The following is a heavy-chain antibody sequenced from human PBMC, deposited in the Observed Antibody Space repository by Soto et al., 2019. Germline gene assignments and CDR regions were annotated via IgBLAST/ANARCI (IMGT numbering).Heavy chain of an antibody. CDR2: ISYDGSNK. CDR1: GFTFSSYA. D-gene: IGHD2-21*02. V-gene: IGHV3-30*18. Sequence: QVQLVESGGGVVQPGRSLRLSCAASGFTFSSYAMHWVRQAPGKGLEWVAVISYDGSNKYYADSVKGRFTISRDNSKNTLYLQMNSLRAEDTAVYYCAKDTYEYCGGDCSNDYWGQGTLVTVSS. CDR3: AKDTYEYCGGDCSNDY. J-gene: IGHJ4*02.